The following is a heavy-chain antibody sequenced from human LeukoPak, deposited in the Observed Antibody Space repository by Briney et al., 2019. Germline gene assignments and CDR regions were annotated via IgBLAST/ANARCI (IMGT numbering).Heavy chain of an antibody. V-gene: IGHV1-69*04. D-gene: IGHD3-10*01. CDR1: GGTFSSYA. J-gene: IGHJ4*02. Sequence: SVKVSGKASGGTFSSYAISWVRQAPGQGLEWMGRIIPILGIANYAQKFQGRVTITADKSTSTAYMELSSLRSEDTAVYYCATHAMVRGVNPQSFDYWGQGTLVTVSS. CDR3: ATHAMVRGVNPQSFDY. CDR2: IIPILGIA.